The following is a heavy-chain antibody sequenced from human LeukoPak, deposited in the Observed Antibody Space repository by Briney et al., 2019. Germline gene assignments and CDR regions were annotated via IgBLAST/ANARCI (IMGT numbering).Heavy chain of an antibody. CDR1: GYSISSGYY. V-gene: IGHV4-38-2*02. CDR2: IYHSGST. CDR3: ARGHSSGWPFDY. J-gene: IGHJ4*02. Sequence: SETLSLTCTVSGYSISSGYYWGWIRQPPGKGLEWIGSIYHSGSTYYNPSLKSRVTISVDTSKNQFSLKLSSVTAADTAVYYCARGHSSGWPFDYWGQGTLVTVSS. D-gene: IGHD6-19*01.